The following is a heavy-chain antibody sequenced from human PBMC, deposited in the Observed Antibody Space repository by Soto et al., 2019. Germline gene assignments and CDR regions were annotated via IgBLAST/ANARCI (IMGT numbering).Heavy chain of an antibody. CDR1: GGSFSGYY. J-gene: IGHJ6*02. CDR2: INHSGST. D-gene: IGHD3-3*01. Sequence: PSETLSLTCAVYGGSFSGYYWSWIRQPPGKGLEWIGEINHSGSTNYNPSHKSPVTISVDTSKNPFSLKRSSVTAAETAVYYCARSRFLEWLSRDYYYYYGMDVWGQRTTVTVSS. V-gene: IGHV4-34*01. CDR3: ARSRFLEWLSRDYYYYYGMDV.